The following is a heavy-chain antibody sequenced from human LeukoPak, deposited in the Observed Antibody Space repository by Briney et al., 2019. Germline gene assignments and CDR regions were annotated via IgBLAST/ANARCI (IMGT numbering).Heavy chain of an antibody. D-gene: IGHD3-22*01. CDR3: TTDGPGFYYDSSGSFSL. Sequence: GGSLRLSCAASGFTFSSYAMSWVRQAPGKGLEWVGRIKSKTDGGTTDYAAPVKGRFTISRDDSKTTLYLQMSSLKTEDTAVYYCTTDGPGFYYDSSGSFSLWGQGTLVTVSS. CDR2: IKSKTDGGTT. CDR1: GFTFSSYA. V-gene: IGHV3-15*01. J-gene: IGHJ4*02.